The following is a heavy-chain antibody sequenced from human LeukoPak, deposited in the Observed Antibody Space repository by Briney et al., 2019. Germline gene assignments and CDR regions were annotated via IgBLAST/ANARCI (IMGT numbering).Heavy chain of an antibody. V-gene: IGHV4-59*11. J-gene: IGHJ6*03. CDR3: ATEDYQLLSMDV. Sequence: SETLSLTCTVSGGSISSHYWSWIRQPPGKGLEWIGYIYYSGSTNYNPSLKSRVTISVDTSKNQFSLKLSSVTAADTAVYYCATEDYQLLSMDVWGKGTTVTVSS. CDR2: IYYSGST. D-gene: IGHD2-2*01. CDR1: GGSISSHY.